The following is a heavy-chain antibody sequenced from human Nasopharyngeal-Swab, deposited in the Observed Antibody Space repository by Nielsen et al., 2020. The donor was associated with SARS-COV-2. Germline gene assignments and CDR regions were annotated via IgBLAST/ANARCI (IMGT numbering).Heavy chain of an antibody. CDR3: ARDKATTGTTNWFDP. Sequence: ASVKVSCKVSGYTLTELSMHWVRQAPGQGLEWMGIINPSGGSTSYAQKFQGRVTMTRDTSTSTVYMELSSLRSEDTAVYYCARDKATTGTTNWFDPWGQGTLVTVSS. V-gene: IGHV1-46*01. D-gene: IGHD1-1*01. CDR2: INPSGGST. CDR1: GYTLTELS. J-gene: IGHJ5*02.